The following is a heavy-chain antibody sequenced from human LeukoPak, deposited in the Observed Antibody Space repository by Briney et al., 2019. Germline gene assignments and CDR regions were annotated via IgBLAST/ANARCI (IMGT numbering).Heavy chain of an antibody. CDR3: AIWTNGGLGLVD. CDR1: GYTFTSYG. J-gene: IGHJ4*02. Sequence: ASVKVSCKASGYTFTSYGISWVRQAPGQGLEWMGWISAYNGNTNCAQKLQGRVTMTTDTSTSTAYMELRSLRSDDTAVYYCAIWTNGGLGLVDWGQGTLVTVSS. D-gene: IGHD6-19*01. V-gene: IGHV1-18*01. CDR2: ISAYNGNT.